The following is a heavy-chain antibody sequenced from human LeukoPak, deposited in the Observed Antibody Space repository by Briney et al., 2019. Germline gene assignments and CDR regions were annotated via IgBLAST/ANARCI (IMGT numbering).Heavy chain of an antibody. D-gene: IGHD3-16*01. CDR2: IYYSGST. V-gene: IGHV4-59*01. Sequence: SETLSLTCAVYGGSFSGYYWSWIRQPPGKGLEWIGYIYYSGSTNYNPSLKSRVTISVDTSKNQFPLKLSSVTAADTAVYYCAGWDMITFGGVDYWGQGTLVTVSS. CDR1: GGSFSGYY. CDR3: AGWDMITFGGVDY. J-gene: IGHJ4*02.